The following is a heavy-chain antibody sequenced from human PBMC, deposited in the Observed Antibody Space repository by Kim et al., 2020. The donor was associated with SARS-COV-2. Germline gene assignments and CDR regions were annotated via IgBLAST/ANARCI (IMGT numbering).Heavy chain of an antibody. Sequence: ASVKVSSAASGYTFGSYTLHWVRQAPGQGLEWMGWIVAGNGDTRYSQKLQGRVTVTRDTSASTVYMELSDLISEDTAVYYCARQLPGSFFDFWGQGTLVT. CDR1: GYTFGSYT. CDR2: IVAGNGDT. CDR3: ARQLPGSFFDF. J-gene: IGHJ4*02. D-gene: IGHD6-19*01. V-gene: IGHV1-3*01.